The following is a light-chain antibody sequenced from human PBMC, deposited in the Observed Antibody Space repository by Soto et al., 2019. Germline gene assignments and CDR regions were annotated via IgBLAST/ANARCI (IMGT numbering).Light chain of an antibody. CDR3: QQSYNWPVT. V-gene: IGKV3-11*01. J-gene: IGKJ5*01. CDR2: DAS. CDR1: QTISTY. Sequence: EIVLTQSPATLSLSPGERASLSCRASQTISTYLVWYQQKPGQAPRLLISDASNRATGIPDRFFGSGSGTDFTLTISSLEPEDFAVYFCQQSYNWPVTFGQGTRLEIK.